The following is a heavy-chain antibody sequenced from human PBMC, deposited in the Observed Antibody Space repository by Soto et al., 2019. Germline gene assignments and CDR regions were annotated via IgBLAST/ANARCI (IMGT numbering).Heavy chain of an antibody. CDR2: ISGSGGST. J-gene: IGHJ6*02. V-gene: IGHV3-23*01. CDR1: GFTFSSYA. CDR3: AKGFRYYYPGMDV. Sequence: EVQLLESGGGLVQPGGSLRLSCAASGFTFSSYAMSWVRQAPGKGLEWVSAISGSGGSTYYADSVKGRFTISRDNSKNTLYLQMNSLRAEDAAVYYWAKGFRYYYPGMDVWGPGTTVTVSS. D-gene: IGHD3-3*01.